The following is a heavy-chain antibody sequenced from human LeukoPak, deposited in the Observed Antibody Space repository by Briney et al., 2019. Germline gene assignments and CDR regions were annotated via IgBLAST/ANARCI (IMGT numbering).Heavy chain of an antibody. CDR2: ITGSGGNT. J-gene: IGHJ4*02. D-gene: IGHD3-9*01. V-gene: IGHV3-23*01. CDR3: AKWGDYDVLTGYYVSDY. Sequence: GASLRLSCAASGFTFSNYAMSWVRQAPGKGLEWVSAITGSGGNTYYADTVKGRFTISRDNSKNTVFLQMNSLRAEDTAVYYCAKWGDYDVLTGYYVSDYWGQGTLVTVSS. CDR1: GFTFSNYA.